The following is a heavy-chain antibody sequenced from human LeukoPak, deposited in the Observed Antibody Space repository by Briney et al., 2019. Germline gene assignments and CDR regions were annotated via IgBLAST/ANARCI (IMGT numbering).Heavy chain of an antibody. Sequence: ASVKVSCKASGYTFTSYYMHWVRQAPGQGLEWMGIINPSGGSTSYAQKFQGRVTMTSDTSISTAYMELSRLRSDDTAVYYCVRGLTTVATWLYLWGRGTLVTVSS. CDR3: VRGLTTVATWLYL. V-gene: IGHV1-46*01. CDR1: GYTFTSYY. CDR2: INPSGGST. D-gene: IGHD4-17*01. J-gene: IGHJ2*01.